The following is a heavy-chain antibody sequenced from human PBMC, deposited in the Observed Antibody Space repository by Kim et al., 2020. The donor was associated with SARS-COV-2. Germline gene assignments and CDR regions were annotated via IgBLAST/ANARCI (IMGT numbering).Heavy chain of an antibody. Sequence: ASVKVSCKASGYTFTSYYMHWVRQAPGQGLEWMGIINPSGGSTSYAQKFQGRVTMTRDTSTSTDYMELSSLRSEDTAVYYCATGRGYSSSWYGGGFDYWGQGTLVTISS. V-gene: IGHV1-46*01. D-gene: IGHD6-13*01. J-gene: IGHJ4*02. CDR2: INPSGGST. CDR3: ATGRGYSSSWYGGGFDY. CDR1: GYTFTSYY.